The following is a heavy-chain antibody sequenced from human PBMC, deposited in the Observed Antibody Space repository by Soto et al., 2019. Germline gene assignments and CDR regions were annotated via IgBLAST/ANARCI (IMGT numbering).Heavy chain of an antibody. V-gene: IGHV3-30*18. J-gene: IGHJ6*02. Sequence: QVQLVESGGGVVQPGRSLRLSCAASGFTFSSYGMHWVRQAPGKGLEWVAVISYDGSNKYYADSVKGRFTISRDNSKNTLYLQMNSLRAEDTAVYYCAKDEEESPYGMDVWGQGTTVTVSS. CDR3: AKDEEESPYGMDV. CDR1: GFTFSSYG. CDR2: ISYDGSNK.